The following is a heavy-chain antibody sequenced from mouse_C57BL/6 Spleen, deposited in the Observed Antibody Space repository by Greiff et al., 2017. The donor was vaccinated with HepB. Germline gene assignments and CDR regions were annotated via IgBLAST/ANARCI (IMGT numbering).Heavy chain of an antibody. CDR1: GYTFTDYN. V-gene: IGHV1-18*01. J-gene: IGHJ3*01. CDR3: ARGIPYYYGSSYAFAY. Sequence: VQLKESGPELVKPGASVKIPCKASGYTFTDYNMDWVKQSHGKSLEWIGDINPNNGGTIYNQKFKGKATLTVDKSSSTAYMELRSLTSEDTAVYYCARGIPYYYGSSYAFAYWGQGTLVTVSA. D-gene: IGHD1-1*01. CDR2: INPNNGGT.